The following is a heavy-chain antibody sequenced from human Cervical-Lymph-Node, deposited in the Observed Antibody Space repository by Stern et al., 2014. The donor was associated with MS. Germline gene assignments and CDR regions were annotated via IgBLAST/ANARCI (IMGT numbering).Heavy chain of an antibody. CDR3: ARDTAFEDFWSGYRNDAFDI. Sequence: VQLVESGGGLVKPGGSLRLSCAASGFTFSNYNMNWVRQAPGKGLEWVSSVSSGSRSIEYADSVKGRFTISRDNAKNSLYLQMNSLRAEDTAVYYCARDTAFEDFWSGYRNDAFDIWGQGTMVTVSS. D-gene: IGHD3-3*01. V-gene: IGHV3-21*01. J-gene: IGHJ3*02. CDR2: VSSGSRSI. CDR1: GFTFSNYN.